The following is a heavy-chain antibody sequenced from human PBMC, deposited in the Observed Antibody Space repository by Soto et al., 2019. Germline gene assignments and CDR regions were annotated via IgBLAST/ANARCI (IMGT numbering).Heavy chain of an antibody. CDR3: AKGHYYGSGSYYPPHY. CDR1: GFTFDDYA. CDR2: ISWNSGSI. Sequence: PGGSLRLSCAASGFTFDDYAMHWVRQAPGKGLEWVSGISWNSGSIGYADSVKGRFTISRDNAKNSLYLQMNSLRAEDTALYYCAKGHYYGSGSYYPPHYWGQGTLVTVSS. J-gene: IGHJ4*02. V-gene: IGHV3-9*01. D-gene: IGHD3-10*01.